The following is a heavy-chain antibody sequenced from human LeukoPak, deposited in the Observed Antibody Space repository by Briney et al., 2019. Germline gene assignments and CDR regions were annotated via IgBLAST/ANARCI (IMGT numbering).Heavy chain of an antibody. CDR2: IHSTGST. D-gene: IGHD6-13*01. V-gene: IGHV4-61*02. J-gene: IGHJ4*02. Sequence: SQTLSLTCTVSGGSITSGSYYWSWIRQPAGKGLEWIGRIHSTGSTNDNPSLNNRVMMSFDTSKNHFSLKLSSVTAADTAVYYCARDVPLSAAAGDDYWGQGTLVTVSS. CDR1: GGSITSGSYY. CDR3: ARDVPLSAAAGDDY.